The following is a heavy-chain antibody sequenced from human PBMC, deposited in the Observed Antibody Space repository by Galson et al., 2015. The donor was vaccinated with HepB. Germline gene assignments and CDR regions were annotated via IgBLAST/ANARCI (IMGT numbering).Heavy chain of an antibody. D-gene: IGHD5-24*01. Sequence: SVKVSCKASGGSFNSFAISWVRQAPGQGLEWMGGIMPVFAIVNYAQKFQDRVTITADTSTTTTTAYMELSSLTSDDTAVYYWARGRGDGNNLVRYYYYGLDVCGQGTTVTVAS. CDR2: IMPVFAIV. CDR3: ARGRGDGNNLVRYYYYGLDV. CDR1: GGSFNSFA. J-gene: IGHJ6*02. V-gene: IGHV1-69*10.